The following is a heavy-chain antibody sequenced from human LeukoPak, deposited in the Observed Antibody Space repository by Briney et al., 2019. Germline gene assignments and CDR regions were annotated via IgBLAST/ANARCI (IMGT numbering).Heavy chain of an antibody. V-gene: IGHV4-39*01. CDR2: IYYSGST. CDR3: ARLGGSPGNAFDI. Sequence: SETLSLTCTVSGGSISSSIYYWGWIRQPPGKGLEWIGSIYYSGSTYYNPSLKSRVTISADTSKNQFSLKLSSVTAADTAVYYCARLGGSPGNAFDIWGRGTMVTVSS. CDR1: GGSISSSIYY. D-gene: IGHD1-26*01. J-gene: IGHJ3*02.